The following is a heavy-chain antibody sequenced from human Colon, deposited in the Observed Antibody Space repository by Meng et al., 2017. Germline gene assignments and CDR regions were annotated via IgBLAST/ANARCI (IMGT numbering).Heavy chain of an antibody. J-gene: IGHJ4*02. V-gene: IGHV1-2*06. D-gene: IGHD6-13*01. CDR1: GYTCTGYY. CDR3: ARAVKTAADQPYYFDY. Sequence: VQRVLPGAGMKKPGPSVKVSCKAAGYTCTGYYMHWVRQAPGQGLEWVGRINSGGTNYAQKFQGRVTMTRDTSISTAYMELSSLRPDDTAVYFCARAVKTAADQPYYFDYWGQGTLVTVSS. CDR2: INSGGT.